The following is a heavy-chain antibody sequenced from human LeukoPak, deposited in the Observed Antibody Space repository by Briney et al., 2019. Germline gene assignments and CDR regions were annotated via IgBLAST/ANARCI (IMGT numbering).Heavy chain of an antibody. J-gene: IGHJ4*02. D-gene: IGHD2-21*01. CDR3: AKYCGGNCFRYFDS. CDR1: GFTFSTSA. Sequence: GGSLRLSCVASGFTFSTSAMAWVRQAPGRGLEWVSVIGGDSGGIRYVDSVKGRFTISRDNSRNTLFMQMNNLGADDTAVYYCAKYCGGNCFRYFDSWGQGTLVTVSS. CDR2: IGGDSGGI. V-gene: IGHV3-23*01.